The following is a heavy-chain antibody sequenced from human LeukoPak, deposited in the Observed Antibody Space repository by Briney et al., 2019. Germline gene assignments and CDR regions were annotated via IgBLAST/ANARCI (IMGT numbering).Heavy chain of an antibody. J-gene: IGHJ4*02. CDR1: GFTFRNHA. D-gene: IGHD6-19*01. CDR2: ISYDGSNK. V-gene: IGHV3-30*04. Sequence: GGSLRLSCEASGFTFRNHAMHWVRQAPGKGLERVAVISYDGSNKYYADSVKGRFTISRDNSKNTLYLQMDSLRAEDTAVYYCAREQWREWYFDYWGQGTLVTVSS. CDR3: AREQWREWYFDY.